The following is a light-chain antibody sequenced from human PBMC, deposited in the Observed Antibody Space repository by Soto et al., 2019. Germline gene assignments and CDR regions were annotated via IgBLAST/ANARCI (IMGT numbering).Light chain of an antibody. CDR3: GSYTSSRIYV. CDR1: SSDVGGYNY. CDR2: EVS. Sequence: QSVLTQPASVSGSPGQSITISCTGTSSDVGGYNYVSWYQQHPGKAPKLMIYEVSNRPSGVSDRFSGSKSGNTASLTISGLQAEDEADYYCGSYTSSRIYVFGAGTKVT. J-gene: IGLJ1*01. V-gene: IGLV2-14*01.